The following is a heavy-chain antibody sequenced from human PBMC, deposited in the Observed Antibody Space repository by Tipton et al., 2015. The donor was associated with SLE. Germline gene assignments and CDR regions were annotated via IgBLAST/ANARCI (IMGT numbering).Heavy chain of an antibody. J-gene: IGHJ6*02. Sequence: TLSLTCTVSDDSISNYYWSWIRQPPGKGLEWIGYIYYTGSTNSNPSLKSRVTISLDTSKNQFSLKLKSVTAADTAVYYCARGVYAMDVWGQGTTVTVSS. V-gene: IGHV4-59*01. CDR2: IYYTGST. CDR3: ARGVYAMDV. CDR1: DDSISNYY.